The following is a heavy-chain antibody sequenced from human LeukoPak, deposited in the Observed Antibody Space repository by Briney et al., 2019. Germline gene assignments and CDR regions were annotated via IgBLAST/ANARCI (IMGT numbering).Heavy chain of an antibody. CDR3: ARPPYRRAPRGRYYYYYDMDV. CDR1: GYSFTSYW. Sequence: HGESLKISCKGSGYSFTSYWISWVRQMPGKGLEWMGRIDPSDSYTNYSPSFQGHVTISADKSISTAYLQWSSLKASHTAMYYCARPPYRRAPRGRYYYYYDMDVWGQGTTVTVSS. J-gene: IGHJ6*02. V-gene: IGHV5-10-1*01. D-gene: IGHD1-26*01. CDR2: IDPSDSYT.